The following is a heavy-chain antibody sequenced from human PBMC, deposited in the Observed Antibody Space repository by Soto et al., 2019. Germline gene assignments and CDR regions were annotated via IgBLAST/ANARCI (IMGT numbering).Heavy chain of an antibody. D-gene: IGHD2-8*01. J-gene: IGHJ4*02. Sequence: ASVKVSCKASGYTFTGYYMHWVRQAPGQGLEWMGWINPNSGGTNYAQKFQGRVTMTRDTSISTAYMELSRLRSGDTAVYYCARGYCNNGVCQHIFDYWGQGTLVTVSS. CDR2: INPNSGGT. CDR3: ARGYCNNGVCQHIFDY. V-gene: IGHV1-2*02. CDR1: GYTFTGYY.